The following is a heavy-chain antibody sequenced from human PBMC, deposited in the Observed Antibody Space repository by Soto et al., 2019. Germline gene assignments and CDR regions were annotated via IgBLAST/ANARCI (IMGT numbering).Heavy chain of an antibody. CDR2: ISYEGSKT. Sequence: QVQLVESGGGVVQPGRSLRLSCAASGFTFSDYGIHWVRQAPGKGLEWVAVISYEGSKTYYADSVKGRFTISRDNSKNTLYLQMNSLRAEDTAVYYCAKDLGSGKPYYYYAMDVWGQGTTVTVSS. CDR1: GFTFSDYG. J-gene: IGHJ6*02. V-gene: IGHV3-30*18. CDR3: AKDLGSGKPYYYYAMDV. D-gene: IGHD3-10*01.